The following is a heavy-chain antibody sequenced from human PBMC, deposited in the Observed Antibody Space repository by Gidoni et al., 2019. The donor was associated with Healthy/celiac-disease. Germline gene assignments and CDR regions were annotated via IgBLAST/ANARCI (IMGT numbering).Heavy chain of an antibody. Sequence: QVQLQQWGAGLLKPSETLSLTCAVYGGSFSGYYWSWIRQPPGKGLEWIGEINHSGSTNYNPSLKSRVTIAVDTSKNQFSLKLSSVTAADTAVYYCARVGPGVLLWFGELSDDYYYYMDVWGKGTTVTVSS. CDR1: GGSFSGYY. D-gene: IGHD3-10*01. J-gene: IGHJ6*03. V-gene: IGHV4-34*01. CDR2: INHSGST. CDR3: ARVGPGVLLWFGELSDDYYYYMDV.